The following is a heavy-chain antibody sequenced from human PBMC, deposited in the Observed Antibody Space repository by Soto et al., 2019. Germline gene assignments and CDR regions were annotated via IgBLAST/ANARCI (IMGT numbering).Heavy chain of an antibody. D-gene: IGHD6-19*01. Sequence: SVKVSCKASGFTFTYSAVQCVRQARGQRLEWIGWIAIGTGNTDYAQKFQERVTITRDMSTSTAYMELSSLRSDDTAVYYCAADGAAVTDPDGMDVWGQGTTVTVSS. CDR2: IAIGTGNT. V-gene: IGHV1-58*01. CDR3: AADGAAVTDPDGMDV. CDR1: GFTFTYSA. J-gene: IGHJ6*02.